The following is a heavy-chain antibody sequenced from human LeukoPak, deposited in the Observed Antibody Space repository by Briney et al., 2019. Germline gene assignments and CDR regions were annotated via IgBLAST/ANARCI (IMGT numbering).Heavy chain of an antibody. V-gene: IGHV3-48*01. D-gene: IGHD3-22*01. CDR2: ISSSSSTI. CDR3: ARDDYYDSSGYFDY. Sequence: PGGSLRLSCAASGFTFSSYSMNWVRQAPGKGLEWVPYISSSSSTIYYADSVKGRFTISRDNAKNSLYLQMNSLRAEDTAVYYCARDDYYDSSGYFDYWGQGTLVTVSS. CDR1: GFTFSSYS. J-gene: IGHJ4*02.